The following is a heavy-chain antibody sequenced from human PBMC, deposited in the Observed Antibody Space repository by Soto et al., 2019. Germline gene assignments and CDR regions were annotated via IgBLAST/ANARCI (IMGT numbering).Heavy chain of an antibody. J-gene: IGHJ6*03. CDR1: GYSFTNYG. V-gene: IGHV1-18*01. D-gene: IGHD6-19*01. CDR3: ARDRGVAPPVAVNTHYYYYMDV. CDR2: ISGFNGNT. Sequence: QDQLVQSGAEVKKPGASVTVSCKASGYSFTNYGITWVRQAPGQGLEWMGWISGFNGNTHYGQKLQGRVTMTTDASTSTAHMELRSLRSDDTAVYYCARDRGVAPPVAVNTHYYYYMDVWGKGTTVTVSS.